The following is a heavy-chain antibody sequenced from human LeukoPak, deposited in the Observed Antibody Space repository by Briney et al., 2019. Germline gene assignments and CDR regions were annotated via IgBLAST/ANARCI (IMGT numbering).Heavy chain of an antibody. CDR1: GFTFSSYV. CDR3: AKRTLVRGVQFDAFDI. J-gene: IGHJ3*02. Sequence: GGSLRLSCAASGFTFSSYVMHWVRQAPGKGLEWVAFILYDGSIRYYADSVRGRFTISRDNSKNTLFLQMNSLRAEDTAVYYCAKRTLVRGVQFDAFDIWGQGTMVTVSS. D-gene: IGHD3-10*01. CDR2: ILYDGSIR. V-gene: IGHV3-30*02.